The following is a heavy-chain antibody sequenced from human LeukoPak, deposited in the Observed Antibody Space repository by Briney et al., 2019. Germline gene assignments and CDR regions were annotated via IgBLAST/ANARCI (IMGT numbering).Heavy chain of an antibody. CDR3: ARVGSGSYYPLVCDY. CDR1: GGSISSSSYY. J-gene: IGHJ4*02. D-gene: IGHD1-26*01. CDR2: IYYSGST. Sequence: SETLSLTCTVSGGSISSSSYYWGWIRPPPGKGLEWIGSIYYSGSTYYNPSLKSRVTISVDTSKNQFSLKLSSVTAADTAVYYCARVGSGSYYPLVCDYWGQGTLVTVSS. V-gene: IGHV4-39*07.